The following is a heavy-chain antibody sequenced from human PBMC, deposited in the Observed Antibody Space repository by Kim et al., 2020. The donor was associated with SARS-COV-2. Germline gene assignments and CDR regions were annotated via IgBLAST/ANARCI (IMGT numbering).Heavy chain of an antibody. V-gene: IGHV3-21*01. D-gene: IGHD3-16*01. Sequence: DSMKGRFTSTRDKAKNTMYLQMNSLGAEDSAVYYCARVRDDYVFSREFDIWGQGTMVTVSS. CDR3: ARVRDDYVFSREFDI. J-gene: IGHJ3*02.